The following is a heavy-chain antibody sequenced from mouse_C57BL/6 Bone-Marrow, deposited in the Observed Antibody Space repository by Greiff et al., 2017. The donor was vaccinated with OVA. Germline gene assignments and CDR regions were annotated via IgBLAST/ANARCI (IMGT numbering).Heavy chain of an antibody. CDR3: ARGGSTTVVATDY. Sequence: QVQLQQPGAELVMPGASVKLSCKASGYTFTSYWMHWVKQRPGQGLEWIGEIDPSDSYTNYNQKFKGKSTLTVDKSSSTAYMQLSSLTSEDSAVYYWARGGSTTVVATDYWGQGTTLTVSS. CDR1: GYTFTSYW. D-gene: IGHD1-1*01. J-gene: IGHJ2*01. CDR2: IDPSDSYT. V-gene: IGHV1-69*01.